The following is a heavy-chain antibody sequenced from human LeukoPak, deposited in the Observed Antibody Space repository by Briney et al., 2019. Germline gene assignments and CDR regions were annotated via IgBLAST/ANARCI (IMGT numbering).Heavy chain of an antibody. CDR1: GGSISGYY. V-gene: IGHV4-59*01. CDR3: ARSYDTNFDY. Sequence: SETLSLTCTVSGGSISGYYWSWIRQPPGKGLEWIGYIYFSGSTSYNPSLKSRVTISVDRSKNQFSLKLSSVAAAGTAVYYCARSYDTNFDYWGQGTLVTVSS. J-gene: IGHJ4*02. D-gene: IGHD3-3*01. CDR2: IYFSGST.